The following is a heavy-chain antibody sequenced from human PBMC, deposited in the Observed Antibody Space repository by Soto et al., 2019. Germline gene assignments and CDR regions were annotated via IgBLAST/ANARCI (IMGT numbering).Heavy chain of an antibody. Sequence: EVQLVESGGGLVKPGGSLRLSCAASGFTFSSYSMNWVRQAPGKGLEWVSSISSSSSYIYYADSVKGRFTISRDNAKNSLYLQMNSLRAEDTAVYYCARDCSSTSCYRVGAFDILGQGTMVTVSS. J-gene: IGHJ3*02. D-gene: IGHD2-2*02. CDR2: ISSSSSYI. CDR3: ARDCSSTSCYRVGAFDI. CDR1: GFTFSSYS. V-gene: IGHV3-21*01.